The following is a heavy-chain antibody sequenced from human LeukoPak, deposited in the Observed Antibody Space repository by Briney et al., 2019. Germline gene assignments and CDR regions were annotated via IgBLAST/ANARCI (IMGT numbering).Heavy chain of an antibody. V-gene: IGHV1-8*03. J-gene: IGHJ6*03. CDR2: MHPNNGDT. Sequence: ASVKVSCKASGYTFTSYNINWVRQAPGQGLEWMAWMHPNNGDTGYAQKFQDRVTVTSNTSISTAYMELRSLTSEDTAVYYCARVRGRITISYYMDVWGKGTTVTVSS. CDR1: GYTFTSYN. CDR3: ARVRGRITISYYMDV. D-gene: IGHD3-3*01.